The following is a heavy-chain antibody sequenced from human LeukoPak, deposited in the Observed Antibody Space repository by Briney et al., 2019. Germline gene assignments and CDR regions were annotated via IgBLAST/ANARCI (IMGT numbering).Heavy chain of an antibody. V-gene: IGHV1-69*04. D-gene: IGHD2-21*01. Sequence: SVKVSCKASGGTFSSYAISWVRQAPGQGLEWMGRIIPILGIANYALKFQGRVTITADKSTSTAYMELSSLRSEDTAVYYCARDIVVGPASYFDYWGQGTLVTVSS. CDR1: GGTFSSYA. J-gene: IGHJ4*02. CDR2: IIPILGIA. CDR3: ARDIVVGPASYFDY.